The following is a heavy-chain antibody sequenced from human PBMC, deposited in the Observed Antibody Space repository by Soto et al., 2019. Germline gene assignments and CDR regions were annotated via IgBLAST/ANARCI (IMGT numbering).Heavy chain of an antibody. CDR2: IYYSGST. V-gene: IGHV4-31*03. CDR3: ARPPPYSSEGAFDI. J-gene: IGHJ3*02. CDR1: GGSISSGGYY. Sequence: SETLSLTCTVSGGSISSGGYYWSWIRQHPGKGLEWIGYIYYSGSTYYNPSLKSRVTISVDTSKNQFSLKLSSVTAADTAVYYCARPPPYSSEGAFDIWGQGTMVTVSS. D-gene: IGHD6-19*01.